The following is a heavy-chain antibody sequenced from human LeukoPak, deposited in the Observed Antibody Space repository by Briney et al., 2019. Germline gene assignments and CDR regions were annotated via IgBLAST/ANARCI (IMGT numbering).Heavy chain of an antibody. CDR1: GFTFSNYA. V-gene: IGHV3-30*04. CDR2: ISNDGRNE. CDR3: ARGRQLGGPTTVYFDY. Sequence: GGSLRLSCAASGFTFSNYAMHWVRQAPGKGLELVAVISNDGRNEYYADYVKGRLTISRDNSKNTLYLQMDSLRAEDPAVYFCARGRQLGGPTTVYFDYWGQGTLVTVSS. J-gene: IGHJ4*02. D-gene: IGHD3-16*01.